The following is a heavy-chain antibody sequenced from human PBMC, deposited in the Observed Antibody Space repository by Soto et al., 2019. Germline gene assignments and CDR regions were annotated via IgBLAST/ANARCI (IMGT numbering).Heavy chain of an antibody. CDR2: INPRGST. J-gene: IGHJ6*02. Sequence: SETMSLTCAVYGGSFSGYYWSWLRHPPGNGLVWIGEINPRGSTNPTPSPESRVTRSVDTSKIQFSLNRSCGTAADTAVYCCARGRGIVDRSGYYSVSYCYGMDVWGQGTTVTVSS. CDR1: GGSFSGYY. CDR3: ARGRGIVDRSGYYSVSYCYGMDV. V-gene: IGHV4-34*01. D-gene: IGHD3-22*01.